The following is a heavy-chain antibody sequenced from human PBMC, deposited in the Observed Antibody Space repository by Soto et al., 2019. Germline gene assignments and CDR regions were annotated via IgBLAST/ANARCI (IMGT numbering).Heavy chain of an antibody. Sequence: PSETLSLTCAVYGGSFSGYYWSWIRQPPGKGLEWIGEINHSGSTNYNPSLKSRVTISVDTSKNQFSLKLSSVTAADTAVYYCARWDTAMAPQWNGMDVWGQGTTVTVSS. D-gene: IGHD5-18*01. J-gene: IGHJ6*02. CDR2: INHSGST. CDR1: GGSFSGYY. V-gene: IGHV4-34*01. CDR3: ARWDTAMAPQWNGMDV.